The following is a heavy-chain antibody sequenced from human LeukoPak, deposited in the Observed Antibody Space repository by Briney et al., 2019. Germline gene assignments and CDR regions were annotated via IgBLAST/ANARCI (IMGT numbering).Heavy chain of an antibody. D-gene: IGHD5-12*01. CDR1: GFTFSSHW. CDR3: ARDIHSGFDQ. V-gene: IGHV3-74*01. CDR2: INSDASST. J-gene: IGHJ5*02. Sequence: PGGALRVSCAASGFTFSSHWMHWGRQAPGTGLVWVSRINSDASSTNYADSVKGRFTISRDNAKNTLYLQMNRLRAEDTAVYYCARDIHSGFDQWGQGTLVTVSS.